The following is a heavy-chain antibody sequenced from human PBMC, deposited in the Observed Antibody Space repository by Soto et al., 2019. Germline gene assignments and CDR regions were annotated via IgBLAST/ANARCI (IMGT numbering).Heavy chain of an antibody. CDR3: AKDIARYQLVLITEGMDV. J-gene: IGHJ6*02. D-gene: IGHD3-10*01. CDR1: GLSIDDSA. Sequence: PGGSLRLSCVASGLSIDDSAMHWVRQVPGKGLEWVASISWNSRNIAYADSVKGRFTVSRDNAKNSLYLQMNSLRPEDTALYYCAKDIARYQLVLITEGMDVWGQGTTVTGFS. CDR2: ISWNSRNI. V-gene: IGHV3-9*01.